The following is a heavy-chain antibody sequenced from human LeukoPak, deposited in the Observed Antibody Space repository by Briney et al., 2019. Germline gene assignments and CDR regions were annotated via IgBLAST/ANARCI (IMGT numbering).Heavy chain of an antibody. CDR1: GGSISSSNW. J-gene: IGHJ4*02. D-gene: IGHD1-1*01. Sequence: SGTLSLTCAVSGGSISSSNWWSWVRQPPGKGLEWIGEIYHSGSTNYNPSLKSRVTISVDKSRNQFSLKLSSVTAADTAVYYCATVPVEIRPLVYFDYWGQGTLVTVSS. V-gene: IGHV4-4*02. CDR2: IYHSGST. CDR3: ATVPVEIRPLVYFDY.